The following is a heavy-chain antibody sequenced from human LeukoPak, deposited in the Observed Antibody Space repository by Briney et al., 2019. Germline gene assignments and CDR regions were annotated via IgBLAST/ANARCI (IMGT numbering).Heavy chain of an antibody. CDR2: IKSETDGATT. J-gene: IGHJ4*02. CDR1: GFTFTNTW. V-gene: IGHV3-15*01. Sequence: PGGSLRLSCAASGFTFTNTWMGWVRQAPGKGLEWVGRIKSETDGATTDYATPVKGRFVISRDDSKNMVYLQMNGLKTEDTAVYYCTLGGGILFSDYWGQGTLVTVSS. D-gene: IGHD3-16*01. CDR3: TLGGGILFSDY.